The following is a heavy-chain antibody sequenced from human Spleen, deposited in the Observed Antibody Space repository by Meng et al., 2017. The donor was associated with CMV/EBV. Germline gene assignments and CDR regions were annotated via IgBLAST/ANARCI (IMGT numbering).Heavy chain of an antibody. J-gene: IGHJ4*02. D-gene: IGHD4-11*01. CDR3: ARVGEYSNDRDPHFDY. CDR1: GGAFSGYY. Sequence: GSLRLSCGVYGGAFSGYYWSWIRQPPGKGLDWIGEIDHSGGINYNPSLKSRVTISVDTSKNQFSLKLSSVTAADTAVYYCARVGEYSNDRDPHFDYWGQGTLVTVSS. V-gene: IGHV4-34*01. CDR2: IDHSGGI.